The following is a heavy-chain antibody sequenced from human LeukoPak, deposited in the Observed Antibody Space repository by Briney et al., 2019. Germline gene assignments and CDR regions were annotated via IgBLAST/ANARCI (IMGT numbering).Heavy chain of an antibody. V-gene: IGHV4-39*07. J-gene: IGHJ4*02. CDR3: ARAEKTMS. Sequence: SETLSLTCTVSGGSISSSSYYWGWIRQPPGKGLEWIGSIYYSGSTYYNPSLKSRVTISVDTSKNQFSLKLSSVTAADTAVYYCARAEKTMSWGQGTLVTVSS. CDR1: GGSISSSSYY. D-gene: IGHD3-22*01. CDR2: IYYSGST.